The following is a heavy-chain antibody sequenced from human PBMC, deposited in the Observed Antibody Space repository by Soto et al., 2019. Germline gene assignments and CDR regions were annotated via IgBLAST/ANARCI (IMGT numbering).Heavy chain of an antibody. CDR1: GGSVSSGSYY. CDR2: IYYSGST. D-gene: IGHD6-13*01. J-gene: IGHJ6*02. Sequence: SETLSLTCSVSGGSVSSGSYYWSWIQQPPGKGLEWIGYIYYSGSTNYNPSLKSRVTISVDTSKNQFSLKLSSVTAADTAVYYCARDRGSSSWPYYYYYGMDVWGQGTTVTVS. CDR3: ARDRGSSSWPYYYYYGMDV. V-gene: IGHV4-61*01.